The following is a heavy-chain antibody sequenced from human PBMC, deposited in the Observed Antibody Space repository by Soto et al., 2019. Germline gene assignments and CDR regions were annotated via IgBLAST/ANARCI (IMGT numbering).Heavy chain of an antibody. CDR2: IIPIFGTA. CDR3: ARRLPGYCSGGSCSSYYYYGMDV. D-gene: IGHD2-15*01. CDR1: GGTFSSYA. J-gene: IGHJ6*02. Sequence: QVQLVQSGAEVKKPGSSVKVSCKASGGTFSSYAISWVRQAPGQGLEWMGGIIPIFGTANYAQKFQGRVTITADESTSTAYMELSRLRSEDTAVYYCARRLPGYCSGGSCSSYYYYGMDVWGQGTTVTVSS. V-gene: IGHV1-69*01.